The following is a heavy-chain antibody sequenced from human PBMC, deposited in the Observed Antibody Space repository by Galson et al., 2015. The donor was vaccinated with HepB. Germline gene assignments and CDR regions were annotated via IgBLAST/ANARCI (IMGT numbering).Heavy chain of an antibody. V-gene: IGHV3-33*01. Sequence: CAASGFTFSSYGMHWVRQAPGKGLEWVAVIWYDGSNKYYADSVKGRFTISRDNSKNTLYLQMNSLRAEDTAVYYCAREGSQCCSGGSCSAFDIWGQGTMVTVSS. J-gene: IGHJ3*02. CDR3: AREGSQCCSGGSCSAFDI. CDR1: GFTFSSYG. D-gene: IGHD2-15*01. CDR2: IWYDGSNK.